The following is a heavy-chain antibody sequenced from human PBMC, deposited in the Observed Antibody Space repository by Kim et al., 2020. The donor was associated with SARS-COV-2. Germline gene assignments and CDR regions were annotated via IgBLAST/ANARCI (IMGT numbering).Heavy chain of an antibody. CDR3: ASWGGYSSSSYYYMDV. V-gene: IGHV4-39*01. J-gene: IGHJ6*03. D-gene: IGHD6-13*01. Sequence: SLKSRVTISVDTSKNQFSRKLSSVTAADTAVYYCASWGGYSSSSYYYMDVWGKGTTVTVSS.